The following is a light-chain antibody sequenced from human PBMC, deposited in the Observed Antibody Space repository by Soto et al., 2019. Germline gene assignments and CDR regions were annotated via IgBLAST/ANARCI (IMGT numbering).Light chain of an antibody. Sequence: EIVMTQSPATLSVSPGERATLSCRASQSVSSNLAWYQQKPGQAPRPLIYGASTRATGVPARFSGSGSGTEFTLTISSLQSEDFAVYYCQQNNNWPPITFGQGTRLEIK. CDR3: QQNNNWPPIT. J-gene: IGKJ5*01. CDR1: QSVSSN. V-gene: IGKV3-15*01. CDR2: GAS.